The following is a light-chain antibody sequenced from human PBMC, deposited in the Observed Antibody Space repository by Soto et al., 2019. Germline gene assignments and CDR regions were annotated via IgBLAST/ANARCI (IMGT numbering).Light chain of an antibody. CDR2: STN. Sequence: QTVVTQDPSISVSPGGTVTLTCGWTSGSVSTGYYPSWYQQTPGQAPRTLIYSTNTRSSGVPDRFSGSIVGNRAALTITGAQADDESDYYCVLYMGRGISVFGGGTQLTVL. J-gene: IGLJ2*01. CDR1: SGSVSTGYY. CDR3: VLYMGRGISV. V-gene: IGLV8-61*01.